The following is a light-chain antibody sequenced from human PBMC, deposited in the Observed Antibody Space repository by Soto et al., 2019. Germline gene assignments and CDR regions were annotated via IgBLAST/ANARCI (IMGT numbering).Light chain of an antibody. CDR2: EVS. CDR3: SSHAGANNLV. V-gene: IGLV2-8*01. Sequence: QSALTQPASVSGSPGQSTTISCTGSSSDIGAYNYVSWYQQHPGKAPKLMIYEVSKRPSGVPDRFSGSKSGNTASLTVSGLQAVDEADYYCSSHAGANNLVFGGGTKLTVL. CDR1: SSDIGAYNY. J-gene: IGLJ2*01.